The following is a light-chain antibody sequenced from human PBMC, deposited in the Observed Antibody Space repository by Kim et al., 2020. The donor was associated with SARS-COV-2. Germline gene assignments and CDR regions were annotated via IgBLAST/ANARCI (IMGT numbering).Light chain of an antibody. CDR1: SSNIGSNY. CDR2: RNN. V-gene: IGLV1-47*01. J-gene: IGLJ2*01. CDR3: QSYDSSLDVV. Sequence: ELTQPPSASGTPGQRVTISCSGSSSNIGSNYVYWYQQLPGTAPKLLIYRNNQRPSGVPDRFSGSKSGTSASLAITGLQAEDEADYYCQSYDSSLDVVFGGGTKLTVL.